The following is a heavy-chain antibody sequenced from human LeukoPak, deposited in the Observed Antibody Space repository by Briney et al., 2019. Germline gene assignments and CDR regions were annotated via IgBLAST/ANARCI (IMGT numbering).Heavy chain of an antibody. D-gene: IGHD3-10*01. CDR2: INPNSGGT. J-gene: IGHJ5*02. CDR3: ARAVLLWFGELSHWFDP. V-gene: IGHV1-2*02. Sequence: ASVKVSCKASGYTFTGYYMHWVRQAPGQGLERMGWINPNSGGTNYAQKFQGRVTMTRDTSISTAYMELSRLRSDDTAVYYCARAVLLWFGELSHWFDPWGQGTLVTVSS. CDR1: GYTFTGYY.